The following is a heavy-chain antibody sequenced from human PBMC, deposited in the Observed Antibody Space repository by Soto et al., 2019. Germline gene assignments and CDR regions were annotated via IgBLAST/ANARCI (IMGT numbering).Heavy chain of an antibody. D-gene: IGHD2-15*01. CDR1: GFTFSSYG. J-gene: IGHJ6*03. CDR2: IWYDGSNK. CDR3: ARVGYDIIVVVAATPLDYYYYMDV. Sequence: GGSLRLSCAASGFTFSSYGMHWVRQAPGKGLEWVAVIWYDGSNKYYADSVKGRFTISRDNSKNTLYLQMNSLRAEDTAVYYCARVGYDIIVVVAATPLDYYYYMDVWGKGTTVNVSS. V-gene: IGHV3-33*01.